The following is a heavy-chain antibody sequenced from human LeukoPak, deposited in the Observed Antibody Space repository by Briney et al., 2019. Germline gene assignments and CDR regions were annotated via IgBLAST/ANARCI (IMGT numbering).Heavy chain of an antibody. CDR3: ARGQEPYYYGSGSYPDY. D-gene: IGHD3-10*01. J-gene: IGHJ4*02. CDR1: GFTFSSYS. V-gene: IGHV3-21*05. Sequence: GGSLRLSCAASGFTFSSYSMNWVRQAPGKGLEWVSYISSSSSYIHYAESVKGRFTISRDNPKNSLYLQMNSLRAEDTAVYYCARGQEPYYYGSGSYPDYWGQGTLVTVSS. CDR2: ISSSSSYI.